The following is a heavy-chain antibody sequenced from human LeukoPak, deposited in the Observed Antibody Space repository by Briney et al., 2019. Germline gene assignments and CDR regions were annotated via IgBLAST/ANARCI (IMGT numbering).Heavy chain of an antibody. J-gene: IGHJ5*02. V-gene: IGHV3-74*01. Sequence: GGSLRLSCAGSGFVFSDYSLHWVRQGPGKGLTWISRINGDGSDAIYADSVRGRFTMSRDNVKNTLFLDMNSLRPDDTGLYYCTRDTSFCLRDCFWAWVQGTLVTVSS. D-gene: IGHD2-21*02. CDR3: TRDTSFCLRDCFWA. CDR2: INGDGSDA. CDR1: GFVFSDYS.